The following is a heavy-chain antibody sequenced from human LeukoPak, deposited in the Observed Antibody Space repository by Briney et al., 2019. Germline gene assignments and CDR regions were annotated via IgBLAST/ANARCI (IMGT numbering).Heavy chain of an antibody. CDR2: INWNSGST. D-gene: IGHD3-22*01. V-gene: IGHV3-9*03. CDR1: GFTFDDYA. CDR3: AKSANQYPYDTSGYYFDY. Sequence: PSRSLRLSCAASGFTFDDYAMHWVRQAPGKGLEWVSGINWNSGSTGYAESVKGRFTISRDNAKNSLYLQMNSLRAEDMAFYYCAKSANQYPYDTSGYYFDYWGQGTLVIVSS. J-gene: IGHJ4*02.